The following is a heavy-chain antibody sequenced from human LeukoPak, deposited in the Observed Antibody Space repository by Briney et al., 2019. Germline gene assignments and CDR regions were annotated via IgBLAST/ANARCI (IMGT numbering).Heavy chain of an antibody. CDR1: GFTFSSYS. Sequence: GSLRLSCAASGFTFSSYSMNWVRQAPGKGLEWVSYISSSSSTIYYADSVKGRFTISRDNAKNSLYLQMNSLRAEDTAVYYCARDRGSYPTPDAFDIWGQGTMVTVSS. CDR2: ISSSSSTI. D-gene: IGHD1-26*01. J-gene: IGHJ3*02. CDR3: ARDRGSYPTPDAFDI. V-gene: IGHV3-48*01.